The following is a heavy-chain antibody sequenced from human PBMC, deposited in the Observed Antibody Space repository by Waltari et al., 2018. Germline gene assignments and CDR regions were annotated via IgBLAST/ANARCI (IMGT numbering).Heavy chain of an antibody. J-gene: IGHJ1*01. CDR2: MDPKNGNT. CDR1: GYTFTSYD. D-gene: IGHD4-17*01. Sequence: QVQLVQSGADVKRPGASVMVSCKASGYTFTSYDIPWVRQATGQGLEWMGWMDPKNGNTAYAQKFQGRVTLTRDTSINTAYMDLSSLTSEDTGMYFCARGTDYGDYDFQHWGQGTLVTVSS. V-gene: IGHV1-8*01. CDR3: ARGTDYGDYDFQH.